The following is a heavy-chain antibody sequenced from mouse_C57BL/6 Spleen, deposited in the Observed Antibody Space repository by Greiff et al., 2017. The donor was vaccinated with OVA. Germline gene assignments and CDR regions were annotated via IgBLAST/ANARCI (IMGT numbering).Heavy chain of an antibody. Sequence: EVQRVESGEGLVKPGGSLKLSCAASGFTFSSYAMSWVRQTPEKRLEWVAYISSGGDYIYYADTVKGRFTISRDNARNTLYLQMSSLKSEDTAMYYCTRDGGDYDGMDYWGQGTSVTVSS. D-gene: IGHD2-4*01. CDR3: TRDGGDYDGMDY. V-gene: IGHV5-9-1*02. CDR1: GFTFSSYA. J-gene: IGHJ4*01. CDR2: ISSGGDYI.